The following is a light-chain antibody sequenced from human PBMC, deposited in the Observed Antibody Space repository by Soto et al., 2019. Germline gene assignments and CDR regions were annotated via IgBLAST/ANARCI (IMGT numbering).Light chain of an antibody. Sequence: IVMTQSPATLSVSPGERATLSCRASQSVSSNLAWYQQKPGQAPRLLIYGAYTRAAGVPARFSGSGSGTEFTLTITGLQSEDIALYYCQQYNIWPPITFGQGTRLEIK. V-gene: IGKV3-15*01. CDR1: QSVSSN. CDR3: QQYNIWPPIT. J-gene: IGKJ5*01. CDR2: GAY.